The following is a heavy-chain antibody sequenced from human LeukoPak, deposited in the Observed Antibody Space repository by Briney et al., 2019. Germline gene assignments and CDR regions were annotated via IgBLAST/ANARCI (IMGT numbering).Heavy chain of an antibody. V-gene: IGHV4-38-2*02. CDR2: INHSGST. Sequence: PSETLSLTCAVSGYSISSGYDWGWIRQPPGKGLEWIGSINHSGSTYYNPSLKSRVTISVDTSKNQFSLKLSSVTAADTAVYYCARDQFYRYMDVWGKGTTVTVSS. D-gene: IGHD3-16*02. J-gene: IGHJ6*03. CDR3: ARDQFYRYMDV. CDR1: GYSISSGYD.